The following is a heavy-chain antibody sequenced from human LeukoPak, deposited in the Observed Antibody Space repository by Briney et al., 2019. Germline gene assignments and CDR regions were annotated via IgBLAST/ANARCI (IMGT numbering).Heavy chain of an antibody. CDR1: GFIFSSHW. V-gene: IGHV3-7*01. Sequence: PGGSLRLSCAASGFIFSSHWMNWVRQAPGKGLEWVANIKQDGSEKYYVDSVKGRFTISRDNAKNSLYLQMNSLRAEDTAVYCARDSDDRSWNGLFDYWGQGTLVTVSS. CDR2: IKQDGSEK. J-gene: IGHJ4*02. CDR3: ARDSDDRSWNGLFDY. D-gene: IGHD6-13*01.